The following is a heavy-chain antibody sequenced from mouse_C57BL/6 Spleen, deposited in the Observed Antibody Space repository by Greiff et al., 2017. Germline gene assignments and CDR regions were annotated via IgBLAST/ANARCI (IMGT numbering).Heavy chain of an antibody. D-gene: IGHD1-1*01. CDR3: ARSLLLQSAMDY. Sequence: EVKLVESGGGLVKPGGSLTLSCAASGFTFSDYGMHWVRQAPEKGLEWVAYISSGSSTIYYADTVKGRFTLSRDNAKHTLFLQMTSLMSEDTAMYYCARSLLLQSAMDYWGQGTSVTVSS. J-gene: IGHJ4*01. CDR1: GFTFSDYG. V-gene: IGHV5-17*01. CDR2: ISSGSSTI.